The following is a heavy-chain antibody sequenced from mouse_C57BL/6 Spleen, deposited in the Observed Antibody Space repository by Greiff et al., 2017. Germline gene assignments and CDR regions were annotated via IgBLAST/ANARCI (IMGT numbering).Heavy chain of an antibody. Sequence: EVKLQESGPGLVEPSQSLSITCSVTGYSITSCYYWNWIRQSPGNKLEWMGYISYDGSNNNNPPINNRISITRDTSKHQFFLMLNSVTTEATATYYCARDPTTSVAYWGQGTTLTVSS. J-gene: IGHJ2*01. D-gene: IGHD1-1*01. CDR3: ARDPTTSVAY. CDR1: GYSITSCYY. CDR2: ISYDGSN. V-gene: IGHV3-6*01.